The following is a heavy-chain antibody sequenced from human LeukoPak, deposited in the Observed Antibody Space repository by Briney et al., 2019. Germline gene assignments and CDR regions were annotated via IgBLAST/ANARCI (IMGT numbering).Heavy chain of an antibody. J-gene: IGHJ4*02. CDR2: IGGRDDRT. Sequence: PGGSLRLSCAASGFTFTGHTMTWLRQAPGKGLEWVSIIGGRDDRTYYADSVKGRVTISRDNSKNTLYLQMNSLRGEDTAVYYCAKDPNPFYDFWSGYKWGQGTLVTVSS. CDR3: AKDPNPFYDFWSGYK. CDR1: GFTFTGHT. D-gene: IGHD3-3*01. V-gene: IGHV3-23*01.